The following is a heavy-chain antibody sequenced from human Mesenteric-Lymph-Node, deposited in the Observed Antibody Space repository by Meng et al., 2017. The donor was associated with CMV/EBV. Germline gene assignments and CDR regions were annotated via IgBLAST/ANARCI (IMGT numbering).Heavy chain of an antibody. CDR1: GYTFTDFY. V-gene: IGHV1-2*02. CDR3: ARIHSYCTAISCSFFDP. D-gene: IGHD2-8*02. Sequence: ASVKVSCKASGYTFTDFYVHWVRQAPGQGREWMGWINPNSGGTYYAQKFQGRVTMTRDSSINTAYMELSSLRSDDTAVYYCARIHSYCTAISCSFFDPWGQGTLVTVSS. J-gene: IGHJ5*02. CDR2: INPNSGGT.